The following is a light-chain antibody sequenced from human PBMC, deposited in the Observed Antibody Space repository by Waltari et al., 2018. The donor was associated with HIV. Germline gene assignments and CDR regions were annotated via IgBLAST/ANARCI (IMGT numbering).Light chain of an antibody. CDR3: QYLGT. J-gene: IGKJ1*01. CDR2: GVA. V-gene: IGKV3-20*01. CDR1: QSLSSPY. Sequence: IVLTQSPGTLSLAPGDRATLSCRASQSLSSPYLAWYQQRTGQAPRLLIFGVASRAIGIPDRVRGFGSGTYFTLPISRLEPEDSAVYYCQYLGTFGQGTKMEIK.